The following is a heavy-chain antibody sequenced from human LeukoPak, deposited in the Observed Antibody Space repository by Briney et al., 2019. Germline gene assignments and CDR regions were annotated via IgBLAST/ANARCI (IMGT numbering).Heavy chain of an antibody. Sequence: GRTLRLSCAASGFTFSSYWMHWVRGAPGTARVEVSRIQSDGSNTNYADSVKGRFTISRDNAKNTLQLQMNSLRAEDTAVYYCARGGYHGSGRYYFDSWGQGTLVTVSS. CDR1: GFTFSSYW. J-gene: IGHJ4*02. V-gene: IGHV3-74*01. CDR3: ARGGYHGSGRYYFDS. D-gene: IGHD6-13*01. CDR2: IQSDGSNT.